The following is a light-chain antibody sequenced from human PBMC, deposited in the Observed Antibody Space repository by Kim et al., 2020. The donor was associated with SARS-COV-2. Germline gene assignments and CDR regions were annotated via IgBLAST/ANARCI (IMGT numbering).Light chain of an antibody. CDR3: QQYNSYPYT. Sequence: DIQKTQSPSTLSASVGDRVTITCRASQTINSWLAWYQQKPGKAPNLLISRASNLESGVPSRFSGSGSGTEFTLTINSLQPDDFATYYCQQYNSYPYTFGQGTKLEI. V-gene: IGKV1-5*03. CDR2: RAS. CDR1: QTINSW. J-gene: IGKJ2*01.